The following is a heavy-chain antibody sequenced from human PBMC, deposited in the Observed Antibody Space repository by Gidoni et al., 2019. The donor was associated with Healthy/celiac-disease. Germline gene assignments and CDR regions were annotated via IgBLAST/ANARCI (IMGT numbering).Heavy chain of an antibody. CDR3: ARDWHPSYNWNYGNNWFDP. CDR2: ISAYNGNT. V-gene: IGHV1-18*01. CDR1: GYTFTSYG. J-gene: IGHJ5*02. Sequence: QVQLVQSGAEVKKPGASVKVSCKASGYTFTSYGISWVRQAPGQGLEWMGWISAYNGNTNYAQKLQGRVTMTTDTSTSTAYMELRSLRSDDTAVYYCARDWHPSYNWNYGNNWFDPWGQGTLVTVSS. D-gene: IGHD1-7*01.